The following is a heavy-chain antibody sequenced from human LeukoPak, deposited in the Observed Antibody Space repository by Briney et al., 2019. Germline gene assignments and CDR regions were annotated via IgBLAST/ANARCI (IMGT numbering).Heavy chain of an antibody. CDR1: GGSLSGSG. D-gene: IGHD3-3*01. J-gene: IGHJ4*02. Sequence: SETLSLTCAVYGGSLSGSGWNCIRQPPAKGLEWIGEINHSGSSNYNPSLKSRVTIPVDTSKNQFSLKLSSVTAADTAIYYFARGPLRFMANDYWGQGTPVTVSS. CDR3: ARGPLRFMANDY. CDR2: INHSGSS. V-gene: IGHV4-34*01.